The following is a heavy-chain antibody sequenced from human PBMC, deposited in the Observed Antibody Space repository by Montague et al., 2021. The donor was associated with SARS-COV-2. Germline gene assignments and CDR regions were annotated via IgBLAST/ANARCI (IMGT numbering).Heavy chain of an antibody. V-gene: IGHV6-1*01. D-gene: IGHD4-17*01. CDR1: GDSVWSNTAA. Sequence: CAISGDSVWSNTAAWNWIRQSPSVGLEWLGRTNYRSKWTSDYATSVEGRISIDPDTSKNQFFLHLRSATPEDTGVYYCVRDTGSAQAGFDAWGQGTLVTVSS. J-gene: IGHJ5*02. CDR3: VRDTGSAQAGFDA. CDR2: TNYRSKWTS.